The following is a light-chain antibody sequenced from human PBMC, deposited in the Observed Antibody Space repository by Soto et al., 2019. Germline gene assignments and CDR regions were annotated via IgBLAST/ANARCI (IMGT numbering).Light chain of an antibody. CDR3: QQYSRYSPYT. V-gene: IGKV1-5*03. CDR2: KAS. CDR1: QSISSW. Sequence: DIQMTQSPSTLSASVGDRVTITCRASQSISSWLAWYQQKPGKAPKVLIYKASSLESGVPSRFSGSRSGTEFTLTISSLQPDDFATYYCQQYSRYSPYTFGQGTKLEIK. J-gene: IGKJ2*01.